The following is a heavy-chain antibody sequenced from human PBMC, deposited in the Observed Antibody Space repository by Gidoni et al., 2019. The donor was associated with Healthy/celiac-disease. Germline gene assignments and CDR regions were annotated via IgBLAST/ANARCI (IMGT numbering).Heavy chain of an antibody. Sequence: QVQLQQWGAGRLKPSETLSLTWAVYGGSFSGYYGSWIRQPPGQGLEWIGEITHGGSTNYHPSLTSRATISGDPSKNPFSLTLSSVTAADTAVSYCARVAYYYDSRVPLEGDRPRGCFDPWGQGTLVTVSS. CDR2: ITHGGST. V-gene: IGHV4-34*01. J-gene: IGHJ5*02. CDR1: GGSFSGYY. D-gene: IGHD3-22*01. CDR3: ARVAYYYDSRVPLEGDRPRGCFDP.